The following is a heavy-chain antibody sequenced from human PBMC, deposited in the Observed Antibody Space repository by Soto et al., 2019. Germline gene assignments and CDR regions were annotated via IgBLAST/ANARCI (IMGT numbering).Heavy chain of an antibody. Sequence: VQLVESGGGLVKPGGSLRLSCAASGFTFSNAWMNWVRQAPGKGLEWVGHIKRKIDGETTEYASPVKDRFTISRDDSKNTMFLQMNSLETEDTGVYYCTTYSGSSPEWGQGTLVTVSS. CDR2: IKRKIDGETT. CDR1: GFTFSNAW. V-gene: IGHV3-15*07. CDR3: TTYSGSSPE. J-gene: IGHJ4*02. D-gene: IGHD6-13*01.